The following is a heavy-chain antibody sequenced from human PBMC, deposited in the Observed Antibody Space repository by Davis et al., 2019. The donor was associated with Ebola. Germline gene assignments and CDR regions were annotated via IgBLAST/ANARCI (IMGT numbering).Heavy chain of an antibody. J-gene: IGHJ4*02. V-gene: IGHV3-23*01. CDR3: AKESTSCGGDCYSLSDY. Sequence: GGSLRLSCAASGFTFNNYAMSWVRQAPGKGLEWVSVISSRATTIYYADSVRGRLTISRDNSKNTLYLQMNSLRAEDTAVYYCAKESTSCGGDCYSLSDYWGQGTLVTVSS. CDR1: GFTFNNYA. D-gene: IGHD2-21*02. CDR2: ISSRATTI.